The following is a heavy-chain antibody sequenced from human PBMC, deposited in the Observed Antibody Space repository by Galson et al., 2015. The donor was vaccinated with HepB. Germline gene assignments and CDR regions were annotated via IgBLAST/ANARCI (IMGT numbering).Heavy chain of an antibody. Sequence: SLRLSCAASGFTFSYYSMNWVRQAPGKGLEWVSYISSSSNTYYADSVKGRFTISRGNAKNSLYLQMNSLRDEDTAVYYCARPVGKRFLEWIDGCDIWGQGTTVTVSS. J-gene: IGHJ3*02. D-gene: IGHD3-3*01. CDR3: ARPVGKRFLEWIDGCDI. CDR1: GFTFSYYS. V-gene: IGHV3-69-1*01. CDR2: ISSSSNT.